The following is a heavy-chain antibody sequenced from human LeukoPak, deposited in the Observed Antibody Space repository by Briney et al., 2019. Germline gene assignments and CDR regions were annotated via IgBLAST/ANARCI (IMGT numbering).Heavy chain of an antibody. CDR2: ISVNSGIT. CDR3: ARGGRFNNYDFWSGYPDNYFDY. V-gene: IGHV1-18*01. Sequence: ASVKVSCKASGYIFTSYGVSWVRQAPGQGLEWVGWISVNSGITNYAQRLQGRVIMTTDTSTTTAYMELRSLRSDDTAVYYCARGGRFNNYDFWSGYPDNYFDYWGQGTLVTVSS. CDR1: GYIFTSYG. J-gene: IGHJ4*02. D-gene: IGHD3-3*01.